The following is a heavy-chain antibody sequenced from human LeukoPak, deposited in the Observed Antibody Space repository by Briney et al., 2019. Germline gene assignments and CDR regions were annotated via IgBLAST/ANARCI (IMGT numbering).Heavy chain of an antibody. D-gene: IGHD4-17*01. CDR2: TYYRSKWYN. J-gene: IGHJ6*02. V-gene: IGHV6-1*01. CDR3: ARDEYGDYYGMDV. Sequence: SQTLSLTCAISGDSVSSNSAAWHWIRQSPSRGLEWLGRTYYRSKWYNDYAVSVKSRISINPDTSKNQFSLQLNSVTPEDTAVYYCARDEYGDYYGMDVWGQGTTVTVTS. CDR1: GDSVSSNSAA.